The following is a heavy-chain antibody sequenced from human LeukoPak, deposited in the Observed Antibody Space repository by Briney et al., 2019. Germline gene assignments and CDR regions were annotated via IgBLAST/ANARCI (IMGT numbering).Heavy chain of an antibody. CDR1: GGSISSGDYY. V-gene: IGHV4-61*08. CDR2: IYYSGST. CDR3: ARDRNDFWSGYSYNDAFDI. D-gene: IGHD3-3*01. J-gene: IGHJ3*02. Sequence: SETLSLTCTVSGGSISSGDYYWSWIRQPPGKGLEWIGYIYYSGSTYYNPSLKSRVTISVDTSKNQFSLKLSSVTAADTAVYYCARDRNDFWSGYSYNDAFDIWGQGTMVTVSS.